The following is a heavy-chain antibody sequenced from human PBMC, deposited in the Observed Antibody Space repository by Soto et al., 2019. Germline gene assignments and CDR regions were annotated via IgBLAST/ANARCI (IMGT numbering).Heavy chain of an antibody. D-gene: IGHD4-17*01. CDR1: GGSISSGDYY. Sequence: SETLSLTCTVSGGSISSGDYYWSWIRQPPGKGLEWIGYIYYSGSTYHNPSLKSRVTISVDTSKNQFSLKLSSVTAADTAVYYCARGLKTTVSLYYYYYYMDVWGKGTTVTVSS. CDR3: ARGLKTTVSLYYYYYYMDV. J-gene: IGHJ6*03. CDR2: IYYSGST. V-gene: IGHV4-30-4*01.